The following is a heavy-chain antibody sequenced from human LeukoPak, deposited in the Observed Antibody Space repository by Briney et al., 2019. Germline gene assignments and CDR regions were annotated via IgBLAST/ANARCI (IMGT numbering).Heavy chain of an antibody. Sequence: PSETLSLTCTVSGGSISSYYWGWIRQPPGKGLEWIGSIYYSGSTYYNPSLKSRVTISVDTSKNQFSLKLNSVTAADTAVYYCARSMIVVVRRSGWFDPWGQGTLVTVSS. J-gene: IGHJ5*02. CDR3: ARSMIVVVRRSGWFDP. CDR1: GGSISSYY. D-gene: IGHD3-22*01. V-gene: IGHV4-39*07. CDR2: IYYSGST.